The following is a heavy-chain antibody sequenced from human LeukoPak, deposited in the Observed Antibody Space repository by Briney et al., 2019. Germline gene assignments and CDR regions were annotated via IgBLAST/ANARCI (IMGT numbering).Heavy chain of an antibody. V-gene: IGHV3-21*01. CDR2: ISGSSSYI. Sequence: PGGSLRLSCAASGFTFSSYSMNWVRQAPGKGLEWVSSISGSSSYIYYADSVKGRFTISRHNAKNSLYLQMNSLRAEDTAVYYCAKDGDTMSGTYYYDMDVWGKGTTVTIS. CDR3: AKDGDTMSGTYYYDMDV. J-gene: IGHJ6*03. D-gene: IGHD1-26*01. CDR1: GFTFSSYS.